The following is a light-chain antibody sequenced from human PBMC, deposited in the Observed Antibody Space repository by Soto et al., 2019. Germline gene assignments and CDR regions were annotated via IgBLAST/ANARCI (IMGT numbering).Light chain of an antibody. CDR2: AAS. J-gene: IGKJ1*01. CDR1: QSISSY. V-gene: IGKV1-39*01. CDR3: QQSYSTPRT. Sequence: DIQMTQSPSSLSASVGDRVTITCRASQSISSYLNWYQQKPGKAPKLLIYAASSLQSGVPSRFSGSGSGTDFTRTISSLQPEDLATYDCQQSYSTPRTFGQGTKVESK.